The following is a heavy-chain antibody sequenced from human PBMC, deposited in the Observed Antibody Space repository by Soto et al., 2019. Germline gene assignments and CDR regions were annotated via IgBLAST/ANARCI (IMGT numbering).Heavy chain of an antibody. J-gene: IGHJ6*02. CDR3: ARGYYDFWSGYYISPYGMDV. CDR1: GFTFSDYY. Sequence: GGSLRLSCAVSGFTFSDYYMSWIRQAPGKGLEWVSYISSRGSSIYYADSVKGRFTISRDNAKNSLYLQMNGLRAEDTAVYYCARGYYDFWSGYYISPYGMDVWGQGTTVTVSS. D-gene: IGHD3-3*01. V-gene: IGHV3-11*01. CDR2: ISSRGSSI.